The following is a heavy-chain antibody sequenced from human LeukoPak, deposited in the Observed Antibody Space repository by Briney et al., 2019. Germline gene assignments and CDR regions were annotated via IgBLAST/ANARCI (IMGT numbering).Heavy chain of an antibody. CDR2: IYYSGSA. Sequence: SETLSLTCTVSGGSISSYYWSWIRQPPGKGLEWIGYIYYSGSANYNPSLKSRVTISVDTSKNQFSLKLSSVTAADTAVYYCARGDSGGYPFDYWGQGTLVTLSS. D-gene: IGHD3-22*01. CDR3: ARGDSGGYPFDY. CDR1: GGSISSYY. J-gene: IGHJ4*02. V-gene: IGHV4-59*01.